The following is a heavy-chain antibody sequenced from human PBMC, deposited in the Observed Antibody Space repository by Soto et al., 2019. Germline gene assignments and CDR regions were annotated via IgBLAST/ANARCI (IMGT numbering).Heavy chain of an antibody. CDR2: INPNSGGT. CDR1: GHTFTGYF. CDR3: ARDLWNNAGYAMDV. V-gene: IGHV1-2*02. J-gene: IGHJ6*02. D-gene: IGHD1-1*01. Sequence: ASVKVSCKVSGHTFTGYFIHWVRQAPGQGLEWMGWINPNSGGTSYAQKFQGRVTMTRDTSISTAYMELRRLKSDDTAIYYCARDLWNNAGYAMDVWGQGTTVTVSS.